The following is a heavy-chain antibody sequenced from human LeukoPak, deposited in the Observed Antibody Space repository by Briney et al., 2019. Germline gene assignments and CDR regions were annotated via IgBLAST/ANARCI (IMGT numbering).Heavy chain of an antibody. CDR2: IGSSGTTI. Sequence: SGGSLRLSCAASGFTFSGYEMNWVGHAPGKGLEWVSYIGSSGTTIHYADSVKGRFTTSRDNAKNLLYLVMNSLRAEDTAVYYCARAVNPHYYDTSGFDYWGQGTLVTVSS. CDR3: ARAVNPHYYDTSGFDY. J-gene: IGHJ4*02. V-gene: IGHV3-48*03. CDR1: GFTFSGYE. D-gene: IGHD3-22*01.